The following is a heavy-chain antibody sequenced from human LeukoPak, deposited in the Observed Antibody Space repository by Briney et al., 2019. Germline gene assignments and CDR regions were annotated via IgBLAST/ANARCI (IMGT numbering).Heavy chain of an antibody. V-gene: IGHV4-39*07. CDR1: GGSISSSSYY. D-gene: IGHD2-21*02. Sequence: PSETLSLTCTVSGGSISSSSYYWGWIRQPPGKGLEWIGSIYYSGSTYYNPSLKSRVTISVDTSKNQFSLKLSSVTAADTAVYFWARGVGVTGRYAFDIWGQGTMVTVSS. CDR3: ARGVGVTGRYAFDI. CDR2: IYYSGST. J-gene: IGHJ3*02.